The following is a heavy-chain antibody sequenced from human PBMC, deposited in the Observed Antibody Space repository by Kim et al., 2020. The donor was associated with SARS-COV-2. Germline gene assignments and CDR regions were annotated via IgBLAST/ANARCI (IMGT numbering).Heavy chain of an antibody. J-gene: IGHJ4*02. Sequence: YAQGFTGRFVFSLDTSVSTAYLQISSLKAEDTAVYYCARVRRSSSWYVDYWGQGTLVTVSS. D-gene: IGHD6-13*01. V-gene: IGHV7-4-1*02. CDR3: ARVRRSSSWYVDY.